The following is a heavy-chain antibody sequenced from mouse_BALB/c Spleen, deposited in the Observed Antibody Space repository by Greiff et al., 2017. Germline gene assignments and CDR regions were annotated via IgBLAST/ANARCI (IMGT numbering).Heavy chain of an antibody. CDR2: IRSKSNNYAT. CDR1: GFTFNTYA. J-gene: IGHJ4*01. V-gene: IGHV10-1*02. Sequence: EVNVVESGGGLVQPKGSLKLSCAASGFTFNTYAMNWVRQAPGKGLEWVARIRSKSNNYATYYADSVKDRFTISRDDSQSMLYLQMNNLKTEDTAMYYCVRHNDGYYPYAMDYWGQGTSVTVSS. D-gene: IGHD2-3*01. CDR3: VRHNDGYYPYAMDY.